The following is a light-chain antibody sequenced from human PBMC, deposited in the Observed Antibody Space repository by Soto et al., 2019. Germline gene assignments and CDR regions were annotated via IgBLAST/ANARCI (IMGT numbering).Light chain of an antibody. CDR1: QSVSSY. CDR3: QQRSNWPPWT. J-gene: IGKJ1*01. CDR2: DAS. Sequence: EIVLTQSPATLSLSPGERATLSCRASQSVSSYLAWYQQKPGQAPTLLIYDASNRATGIPARFIGSGSGTDFTLTISSLEPEDFAVYYCQQRSNWPPWTFGQGTKVEIK. V-gene: IGKV3-11*01.